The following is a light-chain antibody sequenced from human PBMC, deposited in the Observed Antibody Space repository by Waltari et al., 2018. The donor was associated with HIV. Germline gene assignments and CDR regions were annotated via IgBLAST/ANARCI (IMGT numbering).Light chain of an antibody. CDR1: SSNIGAGYD. CDR3: QSYDTSLSGNYV. Sequence: QSVLTQPPSVSGAPGQRVTISCTGSSSNIGAGYDVHWYQQLPGTAPKLLIYGNMNRPSGVPDRFSGSKSGTSASLAITGLQAEDEADYYCQSYDTSLSGNYVFGTGTKVTVL. V-gene: IGLV1-40*01. J-gene: IGLJ1*01. CDR2: GNM.